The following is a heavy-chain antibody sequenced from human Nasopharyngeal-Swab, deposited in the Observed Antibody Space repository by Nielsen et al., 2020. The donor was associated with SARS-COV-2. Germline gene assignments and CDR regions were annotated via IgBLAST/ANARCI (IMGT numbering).Heavy chain of an antibody. Sequence: GGSLRLSCAASGFTFSSYWMSWVRQAPGKGLEWVANIKQDGSEKYYVDSVKGRFTISRDNAKNSLYLQMNSLRAEDTAVYYCARDVRIFGVVIITYHYYYYMDVWGKGTTVTVSS. D-gene: IGHD3-3*01. J-gene: IGHJ6*03. V-gene: IGHV3-7*01. CDR1: GFTFSSYW. CDR2: IKQDGSEK. CDR3: ARDVRIFGVVIITYHYYYYMDV.